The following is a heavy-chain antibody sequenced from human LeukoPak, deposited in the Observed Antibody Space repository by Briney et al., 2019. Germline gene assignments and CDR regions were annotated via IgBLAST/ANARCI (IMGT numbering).Heavy chain of an antibody. CDR1: GYTFTGYY. J-gene: IGHJ5*02. CDR2: INPNSGGT. D-gene: IGHD6-19*01. Sequence: ASVKVSCKASGYTFTGYYMHWVRQAPGQGLEWMGWINPNSGGTHYAQKFQGRVTMTRDTSIGTAYMELSRLRSDDTAVYYCARVASSGWHEIINWFDPWGQGTLVTVSS. V-gene: IGHV1-2*02. CDR3: ARVASSGWHEIINWFDP.